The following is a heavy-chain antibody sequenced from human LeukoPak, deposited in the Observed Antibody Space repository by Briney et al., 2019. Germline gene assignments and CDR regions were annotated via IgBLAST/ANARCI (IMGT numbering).Heavy chain of an antibody. CDR1: GYTFTSYG. Sequence: ASVKVSCKASGYTFTSYGINWVRQAPGQGLEWMGWISAYIGNTNYAQKLQGRVTMTTDTSTSTAYMELRSLRSDDTAVYYCARSLYYGDYEGYWGQGTLVTVSS. V-gene: IGHV1-18*01. D-gene: IGHD4-17*01. CDR2: ISAYIGNT. J-gene: IGHJ4*02. CDR3: ARSLYYGDYEGY.